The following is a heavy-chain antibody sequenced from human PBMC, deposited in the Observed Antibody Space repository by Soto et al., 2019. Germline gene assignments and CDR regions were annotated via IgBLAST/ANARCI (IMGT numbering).Heavy chain of an antibody. D-gene: IGHD2-2*02. J-gene: IGHJ5*02. CDR1: GGSISSVGYY. CDR3: ARDSDTLDAGTDP. CDR2: IYYSGST. V-gene: IGHV4-31*03. Sequence: QVQLQESGPGLVKPSQTLSLTCTVSGGSISSVGYYWSWIRQHPGKVLEWIGYIYYSGSTYYNPSLKSRVTISVDTSKNQFSLKLSSVTAADTAVYYCARDSDTLDAGTDPWGQGTLVTVSS.